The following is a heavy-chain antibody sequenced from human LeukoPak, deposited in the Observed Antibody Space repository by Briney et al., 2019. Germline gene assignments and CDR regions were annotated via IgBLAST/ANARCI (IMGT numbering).Heavy chain of an antibody. Sequence: PSETLSLTRTVSGGSISSYYWSWIRQPPGKGLEWIGYIYYSGSTNYNPSLKSRVTISVDTSKNQFSLKLTSVTAADTAVYYCSRDETYSSDWQPNHFYYYMDVWGKGTTVTVSS. J-gene: IGHJ6*03. CDR3: SRDETYSSDWQPNHFYYYMDV. D-gene: IGHD6-19*01. V-gene: IGHV4-59*12. CDR2: IYYSGST. CDR1: GGSISSYY.